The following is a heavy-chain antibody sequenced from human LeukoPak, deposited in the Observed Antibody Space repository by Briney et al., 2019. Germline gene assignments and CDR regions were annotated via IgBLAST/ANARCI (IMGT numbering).Heavy chain of an antibody. D-gene: IGHD1-1*01. V-gene: IGHV3-53*01. Sequence: PGGSLRLSCAASGFTFSDYYMSWVRQAPGKGLEWVSVIYSGGSTYYADSVQGRFTISRDNSKNTLYLQMNSLRAEDTAVYYCARVQLERRSYWFDPWGQGTLVTVSS. CDR1: GFTFSDYY. CDR3: ARVQLERRSYWFDP. J-gene: IGHJ5*02. CDR2: IYSGGST.